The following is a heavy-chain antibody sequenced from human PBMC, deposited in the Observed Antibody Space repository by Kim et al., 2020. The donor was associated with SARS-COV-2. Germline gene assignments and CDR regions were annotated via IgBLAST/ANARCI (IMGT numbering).Heavy chain of an antibody. CDR3: ARDGASTSLRCSGMDV. V-gene: IGHV3-48*02. D-gene: IGHD2-2*01. Sequence: VKARFTISRENAKNSLYLQMNSLRDEDTAVYYWARDGASTSLRCSGMDVWGQGTTVTVSS. J-gene: IGHJ6*02.